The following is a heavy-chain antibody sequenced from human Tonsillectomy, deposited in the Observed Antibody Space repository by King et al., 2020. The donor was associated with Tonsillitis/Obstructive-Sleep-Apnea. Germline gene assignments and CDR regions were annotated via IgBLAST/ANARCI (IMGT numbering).Heavy chain of an antibody. CDR2: ISYDGSNK. J-gene: IGHJ4*02. CDR1: GFTFSSYG. D-gene: IGHD3-22*01. CDR3: AKFERTYYYDSSGSLIDY. V-gene: IGHV3-30*18. Sequence: VQLMESGGGVVQPGRSLRLSCAASGFTFSSYGMHLVRQAPGKGLEWVAVISYDGSNKYYADSVKGRFTISRDNSKNTLYLQMNSLRAEDTAVYYCAKFERTYYYDSSGSLIDYWGQGTLVTVSS.